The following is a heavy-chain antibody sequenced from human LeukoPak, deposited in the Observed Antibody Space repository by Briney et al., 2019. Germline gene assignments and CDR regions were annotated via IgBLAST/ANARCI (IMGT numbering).Heavy chain of an antibody. CDR2: IWYDGSK. J-gene: IGHJ2*01. CDR1: GFIFSNYG. D-gene: IGHD6-19*01. Sequence: GRSLRVSCAASGFIFSNYGMHWVRQAPGKGLEWVAVIWYDGSKYYADSVKGRFTISRENAKNSLYLQMNSLRAGDTAVYYCARANSGGFYDLWGRGTLVTVSS. V-gene: IGHV3-33*01. CDR3: ARANSGGFYDL.